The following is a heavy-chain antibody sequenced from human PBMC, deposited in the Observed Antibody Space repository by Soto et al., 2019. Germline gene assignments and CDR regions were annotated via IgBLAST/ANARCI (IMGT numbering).Heavy chain of an antibody. CDR2: IYYIGNT. D-gene: IGHD2-8*01. CDR1: GGSISSGGY. CDR3: ARAPYCTNGVCETFYFDY. J-gene: IGHJ4*02. Sequence: PSETLSLTCTVSGGSISSGGYWSWIRQRPGKGLEWIGNIYYIGNTYYNSSLRGRVTISVDTSKNQFSLNLSSVTAADTAVYYCARAPYCTNGVCETFYFDYWGQGALVTVSS. V-gene: IGHV4-31*03.